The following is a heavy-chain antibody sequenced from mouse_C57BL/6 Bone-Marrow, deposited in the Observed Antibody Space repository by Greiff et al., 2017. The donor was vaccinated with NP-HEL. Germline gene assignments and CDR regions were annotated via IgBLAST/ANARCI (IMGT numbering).Heavy chain of an antibody. Sequence: VQLQQSGAELVRPGASVKLSCTASGFNIKDDYMHWVKQRPEQGLEWIGWIDPENGDTEYASKFQGKATITAATSSNTAYLQLSSLTSEDTAVYYCTTYLLYDYDPFWGQGTTLTVSS. CDR3: TTYLLYDYDPF. D-gene: IGHD2-4*01. V-gene: IGHV14-4*01. J-gene: IGHJ2*01. CDR2: IDPENGDT. CDR1: GFNIKDDY.